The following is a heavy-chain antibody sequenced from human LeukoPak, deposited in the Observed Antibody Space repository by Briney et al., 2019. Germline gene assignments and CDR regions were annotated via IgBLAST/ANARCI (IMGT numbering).Heavy chain of an antibody. D-gene: IGHD5-18*01. Sequence: KPGESLKISCKGSGSSFTSYWIGWVRQMPGKGLEWMGIIYPGDSDTRYSPSFQGQVTISADKSISTAYLQWSSLKASDTAMYYCARIPYRQLWLPVSFDYWGQGTLVTVSS. CDR2: IYPGDSDT. CDR3: ARIPYRQLWLPVSFDY. V-gene: IGHV5-51*01. CDR1: GSSFTSYW. J-gene: IGHJ4*02.